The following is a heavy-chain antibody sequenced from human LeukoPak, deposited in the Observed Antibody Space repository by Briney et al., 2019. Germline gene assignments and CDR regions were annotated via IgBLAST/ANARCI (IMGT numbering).Heavy chain of an antibody. J-gene: IGHJ4*02. CDR1: GFTFSNYG. D-gene: IGHD2-2*01. CDR3: ARLHPLVIPAAKLVFDY. CDR2: VSGSGANT. Sequence: GGTLRLSCAASGFTFSNYGMGWVRQTAGKGLEWLSSVSGSGANTYYADSVKGRFTISRDNSRDRIYLQMNSLRTDDTAVYYCARLHPLVIPAAKLVFDYWGQGTLVTVSS. V-gene: IGHV3-23*01.